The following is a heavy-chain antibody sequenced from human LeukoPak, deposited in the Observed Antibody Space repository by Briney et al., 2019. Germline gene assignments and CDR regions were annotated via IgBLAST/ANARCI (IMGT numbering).Heavy chain of an antibody. V-gene: IGHV3-30*02. Sequence: GGSLRLSCAASGFTFSSYGMHWVRQAPGKGLEWVAFIRHDGSNKYYADSVKGRFTISRDNSKNTLYLQMNSLRAEDTAVYYCTKGPGSVGLRFMEWGIDPWGQGTPVTVSS. CDR2: IRHDGSNK. CDR3: TKGPGSVGLRFMEWGIDP. J-gene: IGHJ5*02. D-gene: IGHD3-3*01. CDR1: GFTFSSYG.